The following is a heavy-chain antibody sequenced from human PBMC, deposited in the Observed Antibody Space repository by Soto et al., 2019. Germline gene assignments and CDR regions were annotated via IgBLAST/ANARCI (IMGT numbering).Heavy chain of an antibody. CDR3: ARRLRWLANFDY. V-gene: IGHV2-5*01. Sequence: QITLKESGPTLVKPTQTLTLTCTFSGFSLTTSGVGVGWIRQPPGKALEWLALIYWNDEKPYSPSLKSRTTTTKDTSRNQVVLTMTNMDPVDTATYYCARRLRWLANFDYWGQGTLVTVSS. CDR2: IYWNDEK. D-gene: IGHD6-19*01. J-gene: IGHJ4*02. CDR1: GFSLTTSGVG.